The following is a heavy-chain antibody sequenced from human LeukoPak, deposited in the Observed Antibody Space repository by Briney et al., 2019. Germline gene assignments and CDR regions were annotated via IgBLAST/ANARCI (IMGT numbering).Heavy chain of an antibody. V-gene: IGHV3-21*01. CDR2: ISASGNYI. Sequence: GGSLTLSCAASGFTFSSYTMKWVRQAPGKGLDWVSSISASGNYIYYADSVKGRFTISRESAKSSLYLQMNSLRAADTAVYYCARFGYCSSISCYAVWGQGDLVTVSS. J-gene: IGHJ4*02. D-gene: IGHD2-2*01. CDR3: ARFGYCSSISCYAV. CDR1: GFTFSSYT.